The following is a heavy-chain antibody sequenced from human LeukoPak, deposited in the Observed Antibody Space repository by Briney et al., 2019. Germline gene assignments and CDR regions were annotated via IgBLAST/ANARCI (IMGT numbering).Heavy chain of an antibody. CDR3: ARASGIAARGYFDY. CDR1: GYTFTSYG. CDR2: ISAYNGNT. J-gene: IGHJ4*02. D-gene: IGHD6-6*01. Sequence: ASVKVSCKASGYTFTSYGISWVRQTPGQGLEWMGWISAYNGNTNYAQKLQGRVTMTTDTSTSTAYMELRSLRSDDTAVYYCARASGIAARGYFDYWGQGTLVTVSS. V-gene: IGHV1-18*01.